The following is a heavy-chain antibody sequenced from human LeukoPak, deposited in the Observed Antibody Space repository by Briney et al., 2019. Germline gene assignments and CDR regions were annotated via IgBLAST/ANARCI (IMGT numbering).Heavy chain of an antibody. V-gene: IGHV1-2*02. Sequence: ASVKVSCKASGYIFTGYYMKWVRQAPGQGLEWMGWLHPNNGAANYAQKFQGRITLTRDPSISTAYMELSSLTSDDTAVCFCARWQEGSGTYYIDHWGQGTLVTVSS. CDR3: ARWQEGSGTYYIDH. D-gene: IGHD3-10*01. CDR1: GYIFTGYY. J-gene: IGHJ4*02. CDR2: LHPNNGAA.